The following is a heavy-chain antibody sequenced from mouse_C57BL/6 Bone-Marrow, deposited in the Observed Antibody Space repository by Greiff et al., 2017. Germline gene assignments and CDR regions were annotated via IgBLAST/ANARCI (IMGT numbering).Heavy chain of an antibody. CDR1: GFNIKDDY. V-gene: IGHV14-4*01. Sequence: VQLQQSGAELVRPGASVKLSCTASGFNIKDDYMHWVKQRPEQGLEWIGWIDPENGDTEYASKFQGKATITADTSSNTAYLQLSSRTSEDTAVYYCTRVWLDYWGQGTSVTVSS. J-gene: IGHJ4*01. CDR2: IDPENGDT. D-gene: IGHD2-10*02. CDR3: TRVWLDY.